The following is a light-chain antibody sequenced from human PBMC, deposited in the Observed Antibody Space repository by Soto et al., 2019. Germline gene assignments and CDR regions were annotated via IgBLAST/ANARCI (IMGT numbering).Light chain of an antibody. CDR2: DVS. V-gene: IGLV2-14*01. J-gene: IGLJ2*01. Sequence: QSVLTQPASVSGSPGLSITISCTGTSSDVGGYNYVSWYQQHPGKAPKLMIYDVSNRPSGVSNRFSGSKSGNTASLTISGLQAEDEADYYCSSYTSSSTVFGGGTKLTVL. CDR3: SSYTSSSTV. CDR1: SSDVGGYNY.